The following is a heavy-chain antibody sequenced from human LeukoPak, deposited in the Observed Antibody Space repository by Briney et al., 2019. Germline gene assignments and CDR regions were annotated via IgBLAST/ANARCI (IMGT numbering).Heavy chain of an antibody. J-gene: IGHJ3*02. Sequence: ASVKVSCKASGYTFTGYYMHWVRQAPGQGLEGMGWINPNSGGTNYAQKFQGRVTMTRDTSISTAYMELSRLRSDDTAVYSCARRACSGGSCYSQRGAFDIWGQGTMVTVSS. CDR3: ARRACSGGSCYSQRGAFDI. D-gene: IGHD2-15*01. CDR2: INPNSGGT. V-gene: IGHV1-2*02. CDR1: GYTFTGYY.